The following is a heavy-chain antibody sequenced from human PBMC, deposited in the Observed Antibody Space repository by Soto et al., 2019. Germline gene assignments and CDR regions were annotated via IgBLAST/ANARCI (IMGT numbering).Heavy chain of an antibody. V-gene: IGHV3-23*01. CDR1: GFTFSSYA. J-gene: IGHJ4*02. CDR3: AKEEPKYDYVWGSYRQHNYYFDY. Sequence: PGGSLRLSCAASGFTFSSYAMSWVRQAPGKGLEWVSAISGSGGSTYYADSVKGRFTISRDNSKNTLYLQMNSLRAEDTAVYYCAKEEPKYDYVWGSYRQHNYYFDYWGQGTLVTVSS. D-gene: IGHD3-16*02. CDR2: ISGSGGST.